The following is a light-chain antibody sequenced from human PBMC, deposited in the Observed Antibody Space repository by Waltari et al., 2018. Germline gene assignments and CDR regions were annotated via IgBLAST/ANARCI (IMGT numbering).Light chain of an antibody. CDR3: SSYRSRNTPVL. J-gene: IGLJ3*02. Sequence: QSALTQPASVSGSPGQSITISCTGTSSDIGAYNYVSWYQQHPGKAPKLMISEVTNRPSGVPDLFSGAKAGNTASLRISGLQAEDEADYYCSSYRSRNTPVLFGGGTTLTVV. CDR1: SSDIGAYNY. CDR2: EVT. V-gene: IGLV2-14*01.